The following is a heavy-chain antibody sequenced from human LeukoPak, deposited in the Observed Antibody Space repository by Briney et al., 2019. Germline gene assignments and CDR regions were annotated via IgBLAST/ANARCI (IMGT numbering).Heavy chain of an antibody. CDR3: ARYYSSDAFDI. V-gene: IGHV1-69-2*01. CDR1: GYTFTDYY. D-gene: IGHD6-13*01. CDR2: VDPEDSET. J-gene: IGHJ3*02. Sequence: ASVKVSCKVSGYTFTDYYMHWVQQAPGKGLEWIGRVDPEDSETIYAEKFQGRVTITADESTSTAYMELSSLRSEDTAVYYCARYYSSDAFDIWGQGTMVTVSS.